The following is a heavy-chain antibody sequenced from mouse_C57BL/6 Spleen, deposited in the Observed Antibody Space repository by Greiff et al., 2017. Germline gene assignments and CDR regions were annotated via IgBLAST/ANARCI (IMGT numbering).Heavy chain of an antibody. Sequence: DVQLVESGGGLVKPGGSLKLSCAASGFTFSDYGMHWVRQAPEKGLEWVAYISSGSSTIYYADTVKGRFTISRDNAKNTLFLQMTSLKSEDTAMYYCAKAYYKRSYYAMDYWGQGTSVTVSS. CDR1: GFTFSDYG. J-gene: IGHJ4*01. CDR2: ISSGSSTI. V-gene: IGHV5-17*01. CDR3: AKAYYKRSYYAMDY. D-gene: IGHD2-12*01.